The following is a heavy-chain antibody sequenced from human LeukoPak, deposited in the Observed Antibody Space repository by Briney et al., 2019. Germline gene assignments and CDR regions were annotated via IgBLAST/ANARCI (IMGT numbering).Heavy chain of an antibody. J-gene: IGHJ6*02. CDR3: ARGPPAKPGTGYYYGMDV. V-gene: IGHV4-34*01. D-gene: IGHD2-2*01. CDR2: INHSGST. Sequence: PSETLSLTCAVYGGSFSGYYWSWLRQPPGKGLEWIGEINHSGSTNYNPSLKSRVTISLDISKNQFSLKLSSVTAADTAVYYCARGPPAKPGTGYYYGMDVWGQGTTVTVSS. CDR1: GGSFSGYY.